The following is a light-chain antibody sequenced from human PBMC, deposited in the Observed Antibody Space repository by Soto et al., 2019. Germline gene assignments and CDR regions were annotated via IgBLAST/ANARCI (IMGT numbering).Light chain of an antibody. CDR3: MQSTQLPPT. Sequence: VMTQTPLSLSVTPGQPASISCKSSQSLLHITGETFLFWYLQKPVQSPQLLIYEVSTRVSGVPDRFRGSGSGTDFTLEISRVETDDVGIYYCMQSTQLPPTFGQGTRLGIE. V-gene: IGKV2D-29*02. CDR2: EVS. J-gene: IGKJ5*01. CDR1: QSLLHITGETF.